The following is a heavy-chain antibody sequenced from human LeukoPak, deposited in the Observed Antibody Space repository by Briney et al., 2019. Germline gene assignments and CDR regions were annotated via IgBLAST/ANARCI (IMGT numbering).Heavy chain of an antibody. CDR2: ISGSGDAT. CDR1: GFTFSSYA. D-gene: IGHD2-2*01. CDR3: AKDVGYCGSTSCYFSY. J-gene: IGHJ4*02. Sequence: PGGSLRLSCAASGFTFSSYAMSWVRQAPGKGLEWVSTISGSGDATYYAESVKGQFTISRDNSKNTLYLQMNSLRAEDTAVYYCAKDVGYCGSTSCYFSYWGQGTLVTVAS. V-gene: IGHV3-23*01.